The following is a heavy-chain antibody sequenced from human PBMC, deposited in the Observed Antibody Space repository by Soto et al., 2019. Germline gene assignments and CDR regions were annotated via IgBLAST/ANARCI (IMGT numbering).Heavy chain of an antibody. CDR1: GGSISSYY. CDR3: ARLYSSGWYGDYFDY. J-gene: IGHJ4*02. V-gene: IGHV4-59*01. Sequence: SETLSLTCTVSGGSISSYYWSWIRQPPGKGLEWIGYIYYSGSTNYNPSLKSRVTISVDTSKNQFSLKLSSVTAADTAVYYCARLYSSGWYGDYFDYWGQGTLVTVSS. D-gene: IGHD6-19*01. CDR2: IYYSGST.